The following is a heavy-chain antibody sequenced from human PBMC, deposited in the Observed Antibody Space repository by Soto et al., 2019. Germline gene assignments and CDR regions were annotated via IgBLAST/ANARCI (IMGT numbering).Heavy chain of an antibody. CDR1: GFTFSTYA. CDR2: LGASGSAS. D-gene: IGHD1-1*01. J-gene: IGHJ4*02. V-gene: IGHV3-23*01. Sequence: GGSLRLSCAASGFTFSTYAVSWVRQAPGKGLEWVSLLGASGSASYYADSVKGRFTISRDDSKNSLFLQMNSLRAEDTAVYFCTREVQPGVRREYDYWGQGTLVTSPQ. CDR3: TREVQPGVRREYDY.